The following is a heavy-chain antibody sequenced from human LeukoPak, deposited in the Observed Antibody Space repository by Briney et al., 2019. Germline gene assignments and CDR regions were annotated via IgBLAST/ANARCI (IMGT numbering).Heavy chain of an antibody. CDR2: IIPIFGTA. CDR3: ATFREERYGSGYYFDC. Sequence: SVKVSCKASGGTFSSYAISWVRQAPGQGLEWMGGIIPIFGTANYAQKFQVRVTITADKSTSTAYMELSSLRSEDTAVYYCATFREERYGSGYYFDCWGQGTLVTVSS. D-gene: IGHD3-10*01. J-gene: IGHJ4*02. V-gene: IGHV1-69*06. CDR1: GGTFSSYA.